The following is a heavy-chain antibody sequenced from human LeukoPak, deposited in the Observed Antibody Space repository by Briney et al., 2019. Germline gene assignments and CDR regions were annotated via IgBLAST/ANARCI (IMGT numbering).Heavy chain of an antibody. Sequence: TTSETLSLTCAVYGGSFSGYYWSWIRQPPGKGLEWIGGINHSGSTNYNPSLKSRVTISVDTSKNQFSLKLSSVTAADTAVYYCARHRLVGAIGYWGQGTLVTVSS. CDR1: GGSFSGYY. J-gene: IGHJ4*02. D-gene: IGHD1-26*01. CDR2: INHSGST. V-gene: IGHV4-34*01. CDR3: ARHRLVGAIGY.